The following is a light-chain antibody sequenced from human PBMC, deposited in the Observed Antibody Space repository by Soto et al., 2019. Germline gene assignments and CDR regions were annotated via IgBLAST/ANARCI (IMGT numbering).Light chain of an antibody. Sequence: QPVLTQPASVSGSPGQSITISCTGTSSDVGTYKYVSWYQQHPGKVPKLMIYEVSNRPSGVSNRFSGSKSGNTASLSISGLPGEDEGDYYCSSFTSSITYVFGTGNKVTVL. CDR3: SSFTSSITYV. J-gene: IGLJ1*01. V-gene: IGLV2-14*01. CDR1: SSDVGTYKY. CDR2: EVS.